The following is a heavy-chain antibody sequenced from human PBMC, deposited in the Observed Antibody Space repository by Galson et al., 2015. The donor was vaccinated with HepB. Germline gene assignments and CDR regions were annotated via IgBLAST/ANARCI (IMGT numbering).Heavy chain of an antibody. V-gene: IGHV3-7*01. J-gene: IGHJ5*02. D-gene: IGHD3-3*01. CDR2: IKQDGSEK. Sequence: SLRLSCAASGFTFSSYWMSWVRQAPGKGLEWVANIKQDGSEKYYVDSVKGRFTISRDNAKNSLYLQMNSLRAEDTAVYYCARDQNYYDFWSGYKGGWFDPWGQGTLVTVSS. CDR3: ARDQNYYDFWSGYKGGWFDP. CDR1: GFTFSSYW.